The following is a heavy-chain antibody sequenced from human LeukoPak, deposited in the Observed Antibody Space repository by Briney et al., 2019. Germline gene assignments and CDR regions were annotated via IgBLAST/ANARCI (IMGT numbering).Heavy chain of an antibody. CDR2: IYYSGST. CDR3: ARRHTANYGMDV. D-gene: IGHD5-18*01. CDR1: GGSISSSSYY. J-gene: IGHJ6*02. Sequence: PSETLSLTCTVSGGSISSSSYYWGWIRQPPGKGLEWIGSIYYSGSTYYNPSLKSRVTISGDTSKNQFSLKLSSVTAADTAVYYCARRHTANYGMDVWGQGTTVTVSS. V-gene: IGHV4-39*01.